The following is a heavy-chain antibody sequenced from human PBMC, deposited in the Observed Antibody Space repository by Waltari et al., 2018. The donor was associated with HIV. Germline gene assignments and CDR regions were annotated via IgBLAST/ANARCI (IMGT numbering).Heavy chain of an antibody. V-gene: IGHV5-51*03. Sequence: EVQLVQSGAEVKRPGEYLKISCEPSGSTFTTYWIGWVRQMPGNGLECMGIIYPGDAYTKYSPSFQGQVTISADKSISTAYLQWSSLKASDTAMYYCARLGRYCTSTSCPEWDYWGQGTLVTVSS. CDR2: IYPGDAYT. J-gene: IGHJ4*02. CDR3: ARLGRYCTSTSCPEWDY. CDR1: GSTFTTYW. D-gene: IGHD2-2*01.